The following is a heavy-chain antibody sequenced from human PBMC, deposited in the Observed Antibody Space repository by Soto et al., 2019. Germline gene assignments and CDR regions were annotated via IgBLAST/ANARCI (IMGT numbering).Heavy chain of an antibody. CDR3: ARGLYDSSGYYHLDY. Sequence: QVQLQESGPGLVKPSETLSLTCTVSGGSVSSGSYYWSWIRQPPGKGLEWIGYIYYSGSTNYNPALQSRVTISVDTSKNQFSLKLSSVTAADTAVYYCARGLYDSSGYYHLDYWGQGTLVTVSS. D-gene: IGHD3-22*01. V-gene: IGHV4-61*01. J-gene: IGHJ4*02. CDR1: GGSVSSGSYY. CDR2: IYYSGST.